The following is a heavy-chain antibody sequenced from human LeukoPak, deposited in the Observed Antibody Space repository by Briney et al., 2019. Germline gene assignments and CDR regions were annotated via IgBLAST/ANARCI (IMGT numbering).Heavy chain of an antibody. CDR3: AKDVFGFYYYDSSGYYKT. Sequence: GGSLRLSCAASGFTVSSNYMSWVRQAPGKGLEWVSVIYSGGSTYYADSVKGRFTISRDNSKNTLYLQMNSLRAEDTAVYYCAKDVFGFYYYDSSGYYKTWGQGTLVTVSS. CDR2: IYSGGST. CDR1: GFTVSSNY. J-gene: IGHJ5*02. D-gene: IGHD3-22*01. V-gene: IGHV3-66*01.